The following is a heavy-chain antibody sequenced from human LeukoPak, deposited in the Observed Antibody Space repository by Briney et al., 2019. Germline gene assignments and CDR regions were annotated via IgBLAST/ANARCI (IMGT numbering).Heavy chain of an antibody. V-gene: IGHV1-69*06. D-gene: IGHD3/OR15-3a*01. CDR2: IIPIFGPA. CDR1: VGTLNNYG. Sequence: GASVKVSCKASVGTLNNYGISWLPQAPGQGLEWMGRIIPIFGPALYAPQFKGRVTITADTSTSTAHVEVTSLISEDTAVYFCATDPHSDFWTGDYWDSWGQGTLVTVSS. CDR3: ATDPHSDFWTGDYWDS. J-gene: IGHJ4*02.